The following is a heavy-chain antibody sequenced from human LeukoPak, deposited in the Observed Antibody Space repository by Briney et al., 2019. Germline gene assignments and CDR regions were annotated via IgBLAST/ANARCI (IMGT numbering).Heavy chain of an antibody. D-gene: IGHD3-10*01. J-gene: IGHJ4*02. CDR3: ARHRSNYYGSGISYFDY. CDR1: GGSISSSSYY. V-gene: IGHV4-39*01. Sequence: SETLSLTCTVSGGSISSSSYYWGWIRQPPGKGLEWIGSIYYSGSTYYNPSLKSRVTISVGTSKNQFSLKLRSVTAADTAVYYCARHRSNYYGSGISYFDYWGQGTLVSVSS. CDR2: IYYSGST.